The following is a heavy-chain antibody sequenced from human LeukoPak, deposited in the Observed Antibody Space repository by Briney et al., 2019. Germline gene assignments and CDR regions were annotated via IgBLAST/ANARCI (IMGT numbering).Heavy chain of an antibody. Sequence: ASVKVSCNASGYTFTSYGIIWVRQAPGQGLEWMGWISAYNGNTNYAQKLQGRVTMTTDTSTSTAYMELRSLRSDDTAVYYCASGDPSGAYFDYWGQGTLVTVSS. CDR1: GYTFTSYG. CDR2: ISAYNGNT. J-gene: IGHJ4*02. V-gene: IGHV1-18*01. D-gene: IGHD3-10*01. CDR3: ASGDPSGAYFDY.